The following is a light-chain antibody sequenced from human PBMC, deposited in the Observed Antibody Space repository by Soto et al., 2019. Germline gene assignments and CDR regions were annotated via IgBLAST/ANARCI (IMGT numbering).Light chain of an antibody. CDR1: QSVSSSY. CDR2: GAS. CDR3: QQYGSSPPT. V-gene: IGKV3-20*01. Sequence: EIVLTQSPGTLSLSPGERATLSCRASQSVSSSYLAWYQQKPGQAPRLPIYGASSRATGIPDRCSGSGSGTEFTLTISRLEPEDFAVYYCQQYGSSPPTFGQGTRLEIK. J-gene: IGKJ5*01.